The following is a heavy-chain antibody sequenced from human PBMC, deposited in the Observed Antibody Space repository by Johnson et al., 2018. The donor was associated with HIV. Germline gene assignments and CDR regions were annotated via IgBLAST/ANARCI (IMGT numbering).Heavy chain of an antibody. D-gene: IGHD1-26*01. CDR3: TTRLNSGTYWGNYDFDV. CDR1: GFIVSSNY. CDR2: IIRDATTA. V-gene: IGHV3-74*02. J-gene: IGHJ3*01. Sequence: VQLVESGGNVVQPGRSLRLSCAASGFIVSSNYMSWVRQAPGKGLEWVSRIIRDATTAIYADSVKGRFTISRDNAKNILYLQMNNLKAEDTALYYCTTRLNSGTYWGNYDFDVWGQGTMVTVSS.